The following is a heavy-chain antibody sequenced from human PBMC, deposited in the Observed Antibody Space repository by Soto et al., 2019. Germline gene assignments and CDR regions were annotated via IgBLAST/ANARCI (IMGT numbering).Heavy chain of an antibody. J-gene: IGHJ6*02. D-gene: IGHD3-16*01. CDR2: IIPIFGTA. CDR1: GGTFSSYA. V-gene: IGHV1-69*01. CDR3: AREAVASVWRNYYYYGMDV. Sequence: QVQLVQSGAEVKKPGSSVKVSCKASGGTFSSYAISWVRQAPGQGLEWMGGIIPIFGTANYAQKFQGRVTMTADESTSTAYMELSSLRSEDTAVYYCAREAVASVWRNYYYYGMDVWGQGTTVTVSS.